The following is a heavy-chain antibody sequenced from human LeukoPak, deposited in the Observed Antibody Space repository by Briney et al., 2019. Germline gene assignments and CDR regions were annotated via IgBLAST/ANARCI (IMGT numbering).Heavy chain of an antibody. V-gene: IGHV1-46*01. CDR1: GYTVTSNY. D-gene: IGHD6-19*01. J-gene: IGHJ4*02. CDR2: VNPSGGST. Sequence: ASVNVSCKASGYTVTSNYIHWVRQAPGQGLEWMGLVNPSGGSTTYAQMFQGRVTMTRDTSTSTVYLELSSLRSEDTAVYYCAKGGVAGTFDYWGQGTQVTVSS. CDR3: AKGGVAGTFDY.